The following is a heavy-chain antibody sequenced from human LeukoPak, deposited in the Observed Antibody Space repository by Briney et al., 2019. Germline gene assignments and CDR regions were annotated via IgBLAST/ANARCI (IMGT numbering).Heavy chain of an antibody. D-gene: IGHD1-14*01. CDR3: ARDNNGDY. CDR2: ISYDGSNK. Sequence: GGSLRLSCAASGFTFSNYAMHWVRQAPGKGLEWVGVISYDGSNKYYADSVKGRFTISRDNSKNTLYLQMNSLRAEDTAVYYCARDNNGDYWGQGTLVTVSS. CDR1: GFTFSNYA. J-gene: IGHJ4*02. V-gene: IGHV3-30*04.